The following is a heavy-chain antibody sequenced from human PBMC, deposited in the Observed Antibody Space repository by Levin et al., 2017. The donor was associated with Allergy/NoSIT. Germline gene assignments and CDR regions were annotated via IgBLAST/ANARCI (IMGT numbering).Heavy chain of an antibody. CDR3: ASPIGYCSGGSCYSIYYYYGMDV. CDR2: ISNSGSTT. Sequence: RGESLKISCAASGFTFSSYSMNWVRQAPGEGLEWVSYISNSGSTTYYADSVKGRFTISRDNAKNSLYLQMNSLRAEDTAVYYCASPIGYCSGGSCYSIYYYYGMDVWGQGTTVTVSS. CDR1: GFTFSSYS. J-gene: IGHJ6*02. D-gene: IGHD2-15*01. V-gene: IGHV3-48*04.